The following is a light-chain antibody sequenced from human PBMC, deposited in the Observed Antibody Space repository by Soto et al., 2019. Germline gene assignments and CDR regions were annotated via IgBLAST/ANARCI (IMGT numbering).Light chain of an antibody. CDR3: QQYDIWPPYT. Sequence: ELVMTQSPASLSASPGERVTLSCRASQNMRSSLAWYQQRPGQAPRLLIYDASTRATGIPPRFSGGGSGTEFTVTISSLQSEDFAIYYCQQYDIWPPYTFGQGTKVDTK. V-gene: IGKV3-15*01. J-gene: IGKJ2*01. CDR1: QNMRSS. CDR2: DAS.